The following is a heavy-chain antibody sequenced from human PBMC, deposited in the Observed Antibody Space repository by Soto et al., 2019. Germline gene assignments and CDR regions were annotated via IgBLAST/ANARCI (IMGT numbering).Heavy chain of an antibody. V-gene: IGHV3-30*18. Sequence: QVQLVESGGGVVQPGRSLRLSCAASGFTFSSYGMHWVRQAPGTGLEWVAIISYDGSNTYYADSVKGRFTISRDNSKNTLYLQMNSLRAEETSVYYCAKEGGLSGSYYISSSYYFGYWGEGTLVTVSS. CDR1: GFTFSSYG. CDR2: ISYDGSNT. J-gene: IGHJ4*02. D-gene: IGHD1-26*01. CDR3: AKEGGLSGSYYISSSYYFGY.